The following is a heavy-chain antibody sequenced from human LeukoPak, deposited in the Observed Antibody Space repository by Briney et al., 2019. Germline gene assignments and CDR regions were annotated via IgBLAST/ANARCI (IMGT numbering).Heavy chain of an antibody. D-gene: IGHD6-25*01. CDR3: ACHSSGWHAGEPFDY. V-gene: IGHV7-4-1*02. CDR1: GYTFTSYA. CDR2: INTNTGNP. Sequence: ASVKVSCKASGYTFTSYAMNWVRQAPGQGLEWMGWINTNTGNPTYAQGFTGRFVFSLDTSVSTAYLQISSLKAEDTAVYYCACHSSGWHAGEPFDYWGQGTLVTVSS. J-gene: IGHJ4*02.